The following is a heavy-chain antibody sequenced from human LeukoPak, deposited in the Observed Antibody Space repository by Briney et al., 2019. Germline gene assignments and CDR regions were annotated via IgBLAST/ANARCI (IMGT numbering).Heavy chain of an antibody. Sequence: SETLSLTCTVSGGSISGYYWSWIRQPPGQGLEWIGYIYYSGSTYYNPSLKSRVTISVDTSKNQFSLKLSSVTAADTAVYYCASALGYCSSTSCYSYGIDVWGQGTTVTVSS. V-gene: IGHV4-59*06. D-gene: IGHD2-2*01. J-gene: IGHJ6*02. CDR3: ASALGYCSSTSCYSYGIDV. CDR1: GGSISGYY. CDR2: IYYSGST.